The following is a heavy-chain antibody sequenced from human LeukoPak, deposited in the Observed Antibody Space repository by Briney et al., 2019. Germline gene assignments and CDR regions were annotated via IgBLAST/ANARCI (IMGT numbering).Heavy chain of an antibody. Sequence: GGSLRLSCAASGFTFSSYAMSWVRQAPGKGLEWVSAISGSGGSTYYADSEKGRFTISRDNSKNTLYLQMNSLRAEDTAVYYCQYTAMVKIYVDYWGQGTLVTVSS. CDR1: GFTFSSYA. J-gene: IGHJ4*02. CDR3: QYTAMVKIYVDY. CDR2: ISGSGGST. D-gene: IGHD5-18*01. V-gene: IGHV3-23*01.